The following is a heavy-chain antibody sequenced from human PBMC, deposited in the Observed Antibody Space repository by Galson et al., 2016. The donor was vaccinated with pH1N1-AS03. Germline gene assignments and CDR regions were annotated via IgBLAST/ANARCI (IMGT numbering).Heavy chain of an antibody. V-gene: IGHV1-18*01. D-gene: IGHD2-2*01. J-gene: IGHJ4*02. CDR2: IIAYNGNT. Sequence: SVKVSCKSSGYIVTSYGISCVRQGRGQGLELMGWIIAYNGNTNYAQKLQGRVTRTTDTSTSTAYMALSRLRSDDTAVYYCARVQYQLLPSDYWGQGTLVTVSS. CDR1: GYIVTSYG. CDR3: ARVQYQLLPSDY.